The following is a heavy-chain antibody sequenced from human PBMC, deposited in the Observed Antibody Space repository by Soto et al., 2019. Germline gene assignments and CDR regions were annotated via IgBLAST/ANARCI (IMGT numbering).Heavy chain of an antibody. CDR3: ARATGLAPTVWGY. CDR2: VYHSGST. CDR1: GDSIRGGGHY. J-gene: IGHJ4*03. V-gene: IGHV4-31*03. D-gene: IGHD7-27*01. Sequence: QVQLQESGPGLVKPSQTLSLTCSVSGDSIRGGGHYWNWIRQFPGKGLEWIGYVYHSGSTHYNPSLRGRLTISIDTSKNQFSLRLSSVTAADTALYYCARATGLAPTVWGYWGHGTQVTVSS.